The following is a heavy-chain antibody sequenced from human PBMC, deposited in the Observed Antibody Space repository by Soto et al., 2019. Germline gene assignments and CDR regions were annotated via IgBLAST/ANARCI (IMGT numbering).Heavy chain of an antibody. CDR3: ARGNGYNIY. Sequence: QVQLQESGPGLVKPSETLSLTCTVSGASISGFYWSWIRQPPGKGLEWIGYIYYSGITNYNPSLKSRVTISVDTSKNQFFLKLSSVTAADTAVYYCARGNGYNIYWGQGTLVTVSS. CDR2: IYYSGIT. V-gene: IGHV4-59*01. CDR1: GASISGFY. J-gene: IGHJ4*02. D-gene: IGHD5-12*01.